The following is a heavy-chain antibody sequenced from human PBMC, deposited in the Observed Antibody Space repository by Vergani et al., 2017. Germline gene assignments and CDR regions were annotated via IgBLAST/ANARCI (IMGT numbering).Heavy chain of an antibody. D-gene: IGHD2-2*02. CDR2: ISWNSGSI. Sequence: EVQLVESGGGLVQPGRSLRLSCAASGFTFDDYAMHWVRQAPGKGLEWVSGISWNSGSIGYADSVKGRFTISRDNAKNSLYLQMNSLRAEDTAVYYCARTGNLGYCSSTSCYTTLFDYWGQGTLVTVSS. CDR3: ARTGNLGYCSSTSCYTTLFDY. J-gene: IGHJ4*02. CDR1: GFTFDDYA. V-gene: IGHV3-9*01.